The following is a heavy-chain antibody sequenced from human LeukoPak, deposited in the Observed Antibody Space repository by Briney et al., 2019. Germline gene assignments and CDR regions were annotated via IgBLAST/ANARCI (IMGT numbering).Heavy chain of an antibody. CDR3: AKDHILWFGELSSPAAFDI. CDR1: VFTFSSYG. D-gene: IGHD3-10*01. V-gene: IGHV3-23*01. Sequence: GGSLRLSCAASVFTFSSYGMSWVRQAPGKGLEWVSAISGSGGSTYYADSVKGRFTISRDNSKNTLYLQMNSLRAEDTAVYYCAKDHILWFGELSSPAAFDIWGQGTMVTVSS. J-gene: IGHJ3*02. CDR2: ISGSGGST.